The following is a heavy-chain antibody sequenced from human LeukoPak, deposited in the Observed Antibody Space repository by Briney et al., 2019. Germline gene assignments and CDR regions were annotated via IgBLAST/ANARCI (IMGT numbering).Heavy chain of an antibody. CDR1: GGSFSGYY. Sequence: SETLSLTCAVYGGSFSGYYWSWIRQPPGKGLEWIGETNHSGSTNYNPSLKSRVTISVDTSKNQFSLKLSSVTAADTAVYYCARARHHPARRITMGRWFDPWGQGTLVTVSS. CDR2: TNHSGST. D-gene: IGHD3-10*01. J-gene: IGHJ5*02. V-gene: IGHV4-34*01. CDR3: ARARHHPARRITMGRWFDP.